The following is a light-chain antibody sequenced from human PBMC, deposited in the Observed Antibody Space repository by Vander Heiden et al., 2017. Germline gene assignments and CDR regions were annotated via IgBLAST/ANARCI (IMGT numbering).Light chain of an antibody. CDR3: QSYDTSLSGV. CDR1: GSNIGACYD. J-gene: IGLJ3*02. CDR2: ANT. Sequence: QSVLTQPPSVSGAPGQMVTISCTGRGSNIGACYDVQWYQQLPGTAPKLLIYANTNRPSGVPDRFSGSKSATSASLAITGLQAEDEADYYCQSYDTSLSGVFGGGTRLTVL. V-gene: IGLV1-40*01.